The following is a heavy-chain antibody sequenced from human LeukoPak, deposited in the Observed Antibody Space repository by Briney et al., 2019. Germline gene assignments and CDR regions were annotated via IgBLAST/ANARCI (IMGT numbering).Heavy chain of an antibody. D-gene: IGHD3-22*01. V-gene: IGHV3-30-3*01. CDR3: ARVTRRVVITTPPDY. CDR2: ISYDGSNK. Sequence: PGGSLRLSCAASGFTFSSYAMHWVRQAPGKGLEWVAVISYDGSNKYYADSVKGRFTISRDNSKNTLYLQMNSLRAEDTAVYYCARVTRRVVITTPPDYWGQGTLVTVSS. J-gene: IGHJ4*02. CDR1: GFTFSSYA.